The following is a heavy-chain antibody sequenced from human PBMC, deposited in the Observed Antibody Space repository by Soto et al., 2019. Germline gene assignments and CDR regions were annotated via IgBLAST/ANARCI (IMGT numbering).Heavy chain of an antibody. CDR3: AKDLHSSAWYQLYYYYYYGMDV. CDR1: GFTFSSYG. CDR2: ISYDGSNK. D-gene: IGHD6-19*01. V-gene: IGHV3-30*18. J-gene: IGHJ6*02. Sequence: PWGSLRLSCAASGFTFSSYGMHWVRQAPGKGLEWVAVISYDGSNKYYADSVKGRFTISRDNSKNTLYLQMNSLRAEDTAVYYCAKDLHSSAWYQLYYYYYYGMDVWGQGTTVTVSS.